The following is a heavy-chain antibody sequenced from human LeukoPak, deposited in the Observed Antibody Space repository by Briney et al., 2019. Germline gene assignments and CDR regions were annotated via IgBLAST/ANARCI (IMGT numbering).Heavy chain of an antibody. D-gene: IGHD2-2*01. CDR2: IKQDGSEK. Sequence: GGSLRLSCAASGFTFSSYWMSWVRQAPGKGLEWAANIKQDGSEKYYVDSVKGRFTISRDNAKNSLYLQMNSLRAEDTAVYYCARDGEGDIVVVPAAYRLNWFDPWGQGTLVTVSS. CDR1: GFTFSSYW. V-gene: IGHV3-7*01. CDR3: ARDGEGDIVVVPAAYRLNWFDP. J-gene: IGHJ5*02.